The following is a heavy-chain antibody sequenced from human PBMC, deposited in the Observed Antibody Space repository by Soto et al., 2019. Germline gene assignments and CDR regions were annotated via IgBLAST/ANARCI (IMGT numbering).Heavy chain of an antibody. D-gene: IGHD2-15*01. CDR3: ARNEPVVVVAGGFIDY. Sequence: GSLRLSCAASGFTFSSYSMNWVRQAPGKGLEWVSCITSSSSYKYYADSVKGRFTISRDNAKNSLYLQMNSLRAEDTAVFYCARNEPVVVVAGGFIDYWGQGILVTVSS. V-gene: IGHV3-21*01. J-gene: IGHJ4*02. CDR1: GFTFSSYS. CDR2: ITSSSSYK.